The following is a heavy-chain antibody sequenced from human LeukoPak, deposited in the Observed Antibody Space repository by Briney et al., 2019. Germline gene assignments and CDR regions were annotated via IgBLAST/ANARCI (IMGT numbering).Heavy chain of an antibody. Sequence: PSETLSLTCTVSGGSISSSSYYWGWIRQPPGKGLEWIGSIYYSGSTYYNPSLKSRVTISVDTSKNQFSLKLSSVTAADTAVYYCRYYDSWSGYYLNYYGMDVWGQGTTVTVSS. CDR3: RYYDSWSGYYLNYYGMDV. CDR2: IYYSGST. V-gene: IGHV4-39*01. D-gene: IGHD3-3*01. J-gene: IGHJ6*02. CDR1: GGSISSSSYY.